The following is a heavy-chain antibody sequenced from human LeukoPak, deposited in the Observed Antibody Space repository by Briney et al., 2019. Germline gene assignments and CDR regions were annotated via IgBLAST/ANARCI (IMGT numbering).Heavy chain of an antibody. CDR3: ARGYYYVRSFDY. CDR1: GGSFSGYY. Sequence: SETLSLTCAVYGGSFSGYYWSWIRQPPGKGLEWIGEINHSGSTNYNPSLKSRVTISVDTSKNQFSLKLSSVTAADTAVYYCARGYYYVRSFDYWGQGTLVTVSS. V-gene: IGHV4-34*01. CDR2: INHSGST. J-gene: IGHJ4*02. D-gene: IGHD3-10*02.